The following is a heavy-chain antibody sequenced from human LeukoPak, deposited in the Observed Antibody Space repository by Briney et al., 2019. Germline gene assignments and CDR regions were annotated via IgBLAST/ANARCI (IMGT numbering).Heavy chain of an antibody. Sequence: SETLSLTWAVSGYSISSGYYWGWIRQPPGKGLEWIGSIYHSGSTYYNPSLKSRVTISVDTSKNQFSLKLSSVTAADTAVYYCARDVLLWFGESYYFDYWGQGTLVTVSS. CDR3: ARDVLLWFGESYYFDY. CDR2: IYHSGST. D-gene: IGHD3-10*01. J-gene: IGHJ4*02. V-gene: IGHV4-38-2*02. CDR1: GYSISSGYY.